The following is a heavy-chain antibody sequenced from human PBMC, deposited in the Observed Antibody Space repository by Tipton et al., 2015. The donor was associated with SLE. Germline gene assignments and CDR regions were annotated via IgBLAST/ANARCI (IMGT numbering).Heavy chain of an antibody. J-gene: IGHJ3*02. Sequence: TLSLTCTVSGGSISSGSYYWSWFREPAGKGLEWIGYIYTSGSTNYNHSLKSRVTISVDTSKNQFSLKLSSVTAADTAVYYCARDIQLLSAFDIWGQGTMVTVSS. D-gene: IGHD5-18*01. CDR3: ARDIQLLSAFDI. V-gene: IGHV4-61*09. CDR1: GGSISSGSYY. CDR2: IYTSGST.